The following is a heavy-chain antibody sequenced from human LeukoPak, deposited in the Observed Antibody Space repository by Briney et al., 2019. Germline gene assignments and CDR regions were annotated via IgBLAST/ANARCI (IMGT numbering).Heavy chain of an antibody. Sequence: SETLSLTCTVSGGSISSYYWSWIRQPAGKGLEWIGRIYTSGSNDYNPSLKSRVTMSVDTSKNQFSLKLSSVTAADTAMYYCARRGAAGWFDPWGQGTLVTVSS. CDR2: IYTSGSN. J-gene: IGHJ5*02. V-gene: IGHV4-4*07. D-gene: IGHD2-15*01. CDR1: GGSISSYY. CDR3: ARRGAAGWFDP.